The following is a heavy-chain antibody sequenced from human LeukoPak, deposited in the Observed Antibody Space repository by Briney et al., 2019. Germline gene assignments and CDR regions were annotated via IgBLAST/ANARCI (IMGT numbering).Heavy chain of an antibody. CDR1: GGSISSYY. V-gene: IGHV4-59*01. D-gene: IGHD3-9*01. Sequence: PSETLSLTCTVSGGSISSYYWSWIRQPPGKGLEWIGYIYYSGSTNYNPSLKSRVTLSVDTSKNQFSLKLSSVTAADTAVYYCAGADYDILTGYYQYYFDYWGQGTLVTVSS. CDR3: AGADYDILTGYYQYYFDY. J-gene: IGHJ4*02. CDR2: IYYSGST.